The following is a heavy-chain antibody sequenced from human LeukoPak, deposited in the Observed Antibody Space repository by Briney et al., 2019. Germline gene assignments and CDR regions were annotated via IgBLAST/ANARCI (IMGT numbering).Heavy chain of an antibody. Sequence: GGSLRLSCVASGFPFSSYWMTWVRQAPGKGLEWVANIKQDGSKKSYVDSVKGRFTISRDDAKNSLYLQMNSLRVEDTAVYHCVRYFTAVAPTLRLDYWGQGTLVTVSS. J-gene: IGHJ4*02. CDR1: GFPFSSYW. CDR3: VRYFTAVAPTLRLDY. V-gene: IGHV3-7*03. D-gene: IGHD6-19*01. CDR2: IKQDGSKK.